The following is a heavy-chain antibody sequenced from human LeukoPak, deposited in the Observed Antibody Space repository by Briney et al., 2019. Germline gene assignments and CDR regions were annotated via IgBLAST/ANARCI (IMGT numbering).Heavy chain of an antibody. CDR1: GDSISSSSYY. J-gene: IGHJ4*02. CDR3: ARAIAVAGFDY. CDR2: IYHSGST. D-gene: IGHD6-19*01. Sequence: PSETLSLTCTVSGDSISSSSYYWGWIRQPPGKGLEWIGSIYHSGSTYYNPSLKSRVTISVDTSKNQFSLKLSSVTAADTAVYYCARAIAVAGFDYWGQGTLVTVSS. V-gene: IGHV4-39*07.